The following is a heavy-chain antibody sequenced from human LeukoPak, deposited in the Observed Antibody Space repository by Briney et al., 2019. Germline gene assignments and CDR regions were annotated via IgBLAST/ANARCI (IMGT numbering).Heavy chain of an antibody. J-gene: IGHJ6*03. V-gene: IGHV4-59*01. CDR1: GGSISSYY. Sequence: SETLSLTCTVSGGSISSYYWSWLRQPPGKGLEGIGYIYYSGSTNYNPSLKSGGTISVDTSKNHFSLKLSSVTAADTAVYYCARVTVRPYYDFWSGFESYYMDVWGKGTTVTVSS. CDR2: IYYSGST. D-gene: IGHD3-3*01. CDR3: ARVTVRPYYDFWSGFESYYMDV.